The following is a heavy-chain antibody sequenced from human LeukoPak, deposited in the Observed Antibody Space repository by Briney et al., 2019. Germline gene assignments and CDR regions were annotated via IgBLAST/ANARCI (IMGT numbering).Heavy chain of an antibody. CDR3: ARDLYRIVVVPHYFDY. J-gene: IGHJ4*02. Sequence: GGSLRLSCAASGFTFSSYWMSWVRQAPGKGLEWVANIKQDGSEKYYVDSVKGRFTISRDNAKNSLYLQMNSLRAEDTAVYYCARDLYRIVVVPHYFDYWGQGTLVTVSS. CDR1: GFTFSSYW. D-gene: IGHD3-22*01. V-gene: IGHV3-7*01. CDR2: IKQDGSEK.